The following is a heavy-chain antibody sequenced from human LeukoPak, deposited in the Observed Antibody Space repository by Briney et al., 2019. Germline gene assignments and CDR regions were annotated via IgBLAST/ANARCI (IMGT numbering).Heavy chain of an antibody. CDR1: GFTFSSYN. CDR2: ISSSSRYI. Sequence: PGVSLTLSCAASGFTFSSYNMIWVRQAPGKALEWVTYISSSSRYIYYTDSVKGRFTISRYIAKNSMYLQMNSLRAEDTAVYYCARDPGTDIVATNYFDYWGQGTLVTVSS. CDR3: ARDPGTDIVATNYFDY. J-gene: IGHJ4*02. D-gene: IGHD5-12*01. V-gene: IGHV3-21*01.